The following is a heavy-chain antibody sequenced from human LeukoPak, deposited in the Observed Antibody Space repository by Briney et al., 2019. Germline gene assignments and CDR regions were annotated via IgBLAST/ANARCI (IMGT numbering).Heavy chain of an antibody. J-gene: IGHJ4*02. V-gene: IGHV1-46*01. D-gene: IGHD1-26*01. CDR3: ARGEWELRVDY. Sequence: ASVKVSCKASGYTFTSYYMHWVRQAPGQGVEWMGIINPSGGSARYAQKFQGRVTMTRDTSTSTVYMELSSLRSEDTAVYYCARGEWELRVDYWGQGTLVTVSS. CDR1: GYTFTSYY. CDR2: INPSGGSA.